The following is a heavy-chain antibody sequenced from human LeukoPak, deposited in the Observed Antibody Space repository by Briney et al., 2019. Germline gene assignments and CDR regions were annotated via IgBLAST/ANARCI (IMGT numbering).Heavy chain of an antibody. CDR1: GYTFTSYD. J-gene: IGHJ5*02. V-gene: IGHV1-8*03. Sequence: ASLKVSCKASGYTFTSYDINWVRQATGQGLECMGWMNPNSGNTGYAQKFQGRVTITRNTSISTAYMELSSLRSEDTGVYYCARGGITIFGVARTEYKHNWFAPWGQGTLVTVSS. D-gene: IGHD3-3*01. CDR3: ARGGITIFGVARTEYKHNWFAP. CDR2: MNPNSGNT.